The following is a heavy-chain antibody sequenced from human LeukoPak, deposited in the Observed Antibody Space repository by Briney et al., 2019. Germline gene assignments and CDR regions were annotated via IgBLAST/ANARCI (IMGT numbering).Heavy chain of an antibody. CDR3: ARVSSSGFDAFDI. D-gene: IGHD3-22*01. Sequence: ASVKVSCKASGYTFTSYYMHWVRQAPGQGLEWMGIINPSGGSTSYAQKFQGRVTMTRNTSISTAYMELSSLRSEDTAVYYCARVSSSGFDAFDIWGQGTMVTVSS. V-gene: IGHV1-46*01. CDR1: GYTFTSYY. CDR2: INPSGGST. J-gene: IGHJ3*02.